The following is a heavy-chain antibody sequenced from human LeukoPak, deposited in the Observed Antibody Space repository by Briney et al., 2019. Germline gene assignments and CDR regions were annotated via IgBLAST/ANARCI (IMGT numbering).Heavy chain of an antibody. CDR1: GFAFSSYA. CDR2: ISGSGGST. Sequence: GGSLRLSCAASGFAFSSYAMSWVRQAPGKGLEWVSAISGSGGSTYYADSVKGRFTISRDNSKNTLYLQMNSLRAEDTAVYYCAKVKGYSSSWYSIWGQGTLVTVSS. CDR3: AKVKGYSSSWYSI. D-gene: IGHD6-13*01. V-gene: IGHV3-23*01. J-gene: IGHJ4*02.